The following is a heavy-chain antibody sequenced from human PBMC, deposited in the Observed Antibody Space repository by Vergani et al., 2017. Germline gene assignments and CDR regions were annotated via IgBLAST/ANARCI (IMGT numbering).Heavy chain of an antibody. J-gene: IGHJ3*02. V-gene: IGHV1-2*02. D-gene: IGHD3-22*01. CDR2: INPKSGDT. Sequence: QVQHVQSGAEVKKPGASMKVSCKTSGYIFTGYYMHWVRLAPGQGLEWMGGINPKSGDTKYAQKFQGRVTMTRDTSINTAYMELSRLRGDDTAVYYCARGYHFDNSVYRNVLDIWGQGTMVTVSA. CDR3: ARGYHFDNSVYRNVLDI. CDR1: GYIFTGYY.